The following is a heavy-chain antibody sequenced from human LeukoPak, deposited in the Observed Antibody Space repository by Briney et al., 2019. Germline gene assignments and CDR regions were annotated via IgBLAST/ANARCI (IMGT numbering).Heavy chain of an antibody. Sequence: PSETLSLTCTFSGGSISSYYWSWIRQPPGEGLEWIGYVFNSGGSNYNPSLQSRVTMSVDTSKNQFSLKLSSVTAADTAVYYCVRTLGGYTYGPFDYWGQGTLVTVSS. V-gene: IGHV4-59*01. J-gene: IGHJ4*02. D-gene: IGHD5-18*01. CDR1: GGSISSYY. CDR3: VRTLGGYTYGPFDY. CDR2: VFNSGGS.